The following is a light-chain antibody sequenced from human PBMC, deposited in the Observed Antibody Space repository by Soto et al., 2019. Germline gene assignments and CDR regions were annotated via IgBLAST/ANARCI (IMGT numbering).Light chain of an antibody. Sequence: DLQMTQSPSSVSASVGDRVTITCRASQGISRWLAWYQQKPGKAPKLLIYTATSLQSGVPSRFSGSGSGTDFTLTISSLQPEDFATYYCQQANSFPWTFSQGTRVDIK. CDR3: QQANSFPWT. V-gene: IGKV1-12*01. CDR2: TAT. J-gene: IGKJ1*01. CDR1: QGISRW.